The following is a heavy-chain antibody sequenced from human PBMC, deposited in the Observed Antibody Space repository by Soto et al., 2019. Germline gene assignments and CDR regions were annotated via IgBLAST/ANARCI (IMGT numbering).Heavy chain of an antibody. J-gene: IGHJ4*02. CDR3: ARLTTVTSGDDY. V-gene: IGHV5-10-1*01. Sequence: LGESLKISCKGSGYDFTSYFITWVRQMPGKGLEWMGNIDPTDSYTNYSPSFQGHVTLSADRSINTAFLQWSSLKASDTAMYCCARLTTVTSGDDYWGQGTLVTVSS. D-gene: IGHD4-17*01. CDR2: IDPTDSYT. CDR1: GYDFTSYF.